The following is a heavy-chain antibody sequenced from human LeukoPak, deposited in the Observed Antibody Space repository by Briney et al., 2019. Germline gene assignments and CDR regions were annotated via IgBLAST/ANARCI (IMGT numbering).Heavy chain of an antibody. Sequence: PSETLSLTCTVSGGSISSSSYYWGWIRQPPGKGLEWIGSIYYSGSTYYNPSLKSRVTISVDTSKNQFSLKLSSVTAADTAVYYCARRGRGVGTWGQGTLVTVSS. D-gene: IGHD2-8*01. CDR1: GGSISSSSYY. CDR3: ARRGRGVGT. V-gene: IGHV4-39*07. J-gene: IGHJ5*02. CDR2: IYYSGST.